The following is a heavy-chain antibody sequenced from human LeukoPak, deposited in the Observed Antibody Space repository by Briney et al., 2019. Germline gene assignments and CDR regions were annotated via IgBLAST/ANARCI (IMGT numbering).Heavy chain of an antibody. Sequence: AGGSLRLSCAASGLNVNNNYMTWIRQAPGKGLEWVSLIYSGGSTSYADSVKGRFTISRDNSKNTLYLQMNNLRGEDTAVYYCKGLRATVTSPFDYWGQGTLVTVS. D-gene: IGHD4-17*01. CDR3: KGLRATVTSPFDY. CDR1: GLNVNNNY. V-gene: IGHV3-66*04. J-gene: IGHJ4*02. CDR2: IYSGGST.